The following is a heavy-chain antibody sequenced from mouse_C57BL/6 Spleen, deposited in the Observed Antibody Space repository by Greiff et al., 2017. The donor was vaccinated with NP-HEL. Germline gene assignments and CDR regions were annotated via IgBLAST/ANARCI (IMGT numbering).Heavy chain of an antibody. Sequence: VQLQQSGAELAKPGASVKLSCKASGYTFTSYWMHWVKQRPGQGLEWIGYINPSSGYTKYNQKFKDKATLTADKSSSTAYMQLSSLTYEDSAGYYCAPAYYSPWFAYWGQGTLVTVSA. CDR3: APAYYSPWFAY. CDR2: INPSSGYT. D-gene: IGHD2-12*01. CDR1: GYTFTSYW. V-gene: IGHV1-7*01. J-gene: IGHJ3*01.